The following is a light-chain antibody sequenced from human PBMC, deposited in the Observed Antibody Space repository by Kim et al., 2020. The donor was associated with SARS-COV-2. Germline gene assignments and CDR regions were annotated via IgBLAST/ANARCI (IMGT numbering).Light chain of an antibody. V-gene: IGKV3-15*01. Sequence: ASPGERAPLSCRASQSVSSKLAWYQQKPGQAPRFLIYAASTRATGIPARFSGSGSGTEFTLTISSLQSEDFAVYYCQQYNNWPYTFGQGTKLEI. CDR2: AAS. CDR3: QQYNNWPYT. J-gene: IGKJ2*01. CDR1: QSVSSK.